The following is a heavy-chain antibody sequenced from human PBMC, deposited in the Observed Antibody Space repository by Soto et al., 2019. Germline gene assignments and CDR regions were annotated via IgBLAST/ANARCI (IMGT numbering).Heavy chain of an antibody. Sequence: QVQLQESGPGLVKPSGTLSLTCAVSGGSISSSNWWSWVRQPPGKGLEWIGESYHSGSTKYNPSLKSRVTISVDKSKNQFALTLSSVTAADTAVYYCARVSGSYYYGMDVWGQGTTVTVSS. CDR2: SYHSGST. CDR1: GGSISSSNW. CDR3: ARVSGSYYYGMDV. V-gene: IGHV4-4*02. J-gene: IGHJ6*02.